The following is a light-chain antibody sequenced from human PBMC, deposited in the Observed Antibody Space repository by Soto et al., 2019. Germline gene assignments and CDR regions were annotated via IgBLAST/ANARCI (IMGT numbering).Light chain of an antibody. V-gene: IGKV3-20*01. CDR1: QSVSSSY. J-gene: IGKJ4*01. CDR3: QQYGSSPLT. Sequence: EIVLTQSPGTLSLSPGERATLSCRASQSVSSSYLAWYQQKTGQAPRPLIYGASSRATGIPDRFSGSGSGTDFTLTISRLEPEDFAVYYCQQYGSSPLTFGGGTKVEIK. CDR2: GAS.